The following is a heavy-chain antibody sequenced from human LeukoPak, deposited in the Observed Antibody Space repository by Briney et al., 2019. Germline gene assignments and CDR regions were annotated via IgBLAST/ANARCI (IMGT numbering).Heavy chain of an antibody. J-gene: IGHJ3*02. CDR1: GYTFTGYY. CDR2: INPNSGGT. D-gene: IGHD5-18*01. V-gene: IGHV1-2*02. Sequence: ASVKVSCEASGYTFTGYYMHRLRQAPGQGLEWMGWINPNSGGTSYAQKFQGRVTMTRDTSISTAYMELSRLTSDDTALYYCARGPHTGAFDIWGQGTMVTVSS. CDR3: ARGPHTGAFDI.